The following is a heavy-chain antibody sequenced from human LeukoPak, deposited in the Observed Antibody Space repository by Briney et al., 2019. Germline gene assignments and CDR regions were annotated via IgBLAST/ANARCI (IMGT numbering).Heavy chain of an antibody. CDR1: GYTLTELS. J-gene: IGHJ6*03. V-gene: IGHV1-24*01. Sequence: GASVKVSCKVSGYTLTELSMHWVRQAPGKGLEWMGGFDPEDGETIYAQKFQGRVTMTEDTSTDTAYMELSSLRSEDTAVYYCATANRSTSHYYYYYMDVWGKGTTVTVSS. D-gene: IGHD2-2*01. CDR3: ATANRSTSHYYYYYMDV. CDR2: FDPEDGET.